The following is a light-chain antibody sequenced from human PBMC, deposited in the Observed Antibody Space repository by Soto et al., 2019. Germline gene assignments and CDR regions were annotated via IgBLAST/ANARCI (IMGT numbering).Light chain of an antibody. J-gene: IGLJ2*01. CDR3: SSYAGSNFVV. CDR2: EVS. CDR1: SSDVGGYNY. V-gene: IGLV2-8*01. Sequence: QSALTQPPSASGSPGQSVNISCTGTSSDVGGYNYVSWFQQHPGKAPKLMIYEVSERPSGVPDRFSGSKSGNTASLTVSGLQADDEADYYCSSYAGSNFVVFGGGTKLTVL.